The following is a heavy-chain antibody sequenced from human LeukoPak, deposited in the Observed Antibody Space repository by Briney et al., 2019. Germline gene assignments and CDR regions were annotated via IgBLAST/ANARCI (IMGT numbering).Heavy chain of an antibody. D-gene: IGHD5-12*01. V-gene: IGHV3-66*02. Sequence: PGGSLRLSCAASGFTVSSNYMSWVRQAPGKGLEWVSVICSGGSTYYADSVKGRFTISRDNSKNTLYLQMNSLRAEDTAVYYCARDAENGYSGYDWWGQGTLVTVSS. CDR1: GFTVSSNY. CDR2: ICSGGST. CDR3: ARDAENGYSGYDW. J-gene: IGHJ4*02.